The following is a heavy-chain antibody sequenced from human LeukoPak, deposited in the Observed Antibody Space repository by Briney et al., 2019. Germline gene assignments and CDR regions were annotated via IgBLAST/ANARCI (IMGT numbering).Heavy chain of an antibody. CDR3: VRGSSGWYEPDATDV. CDR2: IIPIFGTA. CDR1: GGTFSSYA. D-gene: IGHD6-19*01. Sequence: AASVKVSCKASGGTFSSYAISWVRQAPAQGLEWMGSIIPIFGTANYAQKFQGRVTITTDESTSTAYMELSSLITEDTAVYYCVRGSSGWYEPDATDVGGQATMVTVSS. V-gene: IGHV1-69*05. J-gene: IGHJ3*01.